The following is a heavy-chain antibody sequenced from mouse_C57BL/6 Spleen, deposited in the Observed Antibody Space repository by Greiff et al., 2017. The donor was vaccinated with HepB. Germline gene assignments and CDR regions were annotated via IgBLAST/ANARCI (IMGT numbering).Heavy chain of an antibody. CDR1: GYTFTDYE. J-gene: IGHJ4*01. V-gene: IGHV1-15*01. CDR2: IDPETGGT. Sequence: QVQLKQSGAELVRPGASVTLSCKASGYTFTDYEMHWVKQTPVHGLEWIGAIDPETGGTAYNQKFKGKAILTADKSSSTAYMELRSLTSEDSAVYYCTRGGVTTRYYAMDYWGQGTSVTVSS. CDR3: TRGGVTTRYYAMDY. D-gene: IGHD2-2*01.